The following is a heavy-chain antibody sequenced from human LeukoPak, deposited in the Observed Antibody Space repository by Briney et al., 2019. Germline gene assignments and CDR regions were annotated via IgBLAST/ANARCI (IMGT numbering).Heavy chain of an antibody. V-gene: IGHV1-46*01. CDR1: GYTFTSYY. Sequence: ASVKVSCKASGYTFTSYYMHWVRQAPGQGLEWMGIIDPSGGSTSYAQKFQGRVTMTRDTSTSTVYMELSSLRSEDTAVYYCARHESGLEYLWAHNYFDYWGQGTLVTVSS. CDR3: ARHESGLEYLWAHNYFDY. CDR2: IDPSGGST. D-gene: IGHD2-8*01. J-gene: IGHJ4*02.